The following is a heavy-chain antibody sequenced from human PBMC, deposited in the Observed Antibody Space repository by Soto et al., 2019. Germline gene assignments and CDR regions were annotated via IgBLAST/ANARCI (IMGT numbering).Heavy chain of an antibody. V-gene: IGHV3-30-3*01. CDR2: ISYDGSNK. D-gene: IGHD3-10*01. Sequence: GGSLRLSCAASGFTFSSYAMHWVRQAPGKGLEWVAVISYDGSNKYYADSVKGRFTISRDNSKNTLYLQMNSLRAEDTAVYYCARDGSWSAVLYYFDYWGQGTLVTVSS. CDR3: ARDGSWSAVLYYFDY. CDR1: GFTFSSYA. J-gene: IGHJ4*02.